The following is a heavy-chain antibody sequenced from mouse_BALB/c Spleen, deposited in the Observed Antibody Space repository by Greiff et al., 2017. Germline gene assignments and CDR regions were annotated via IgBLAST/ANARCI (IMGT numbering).Heavy chain of an antibody. CDR1: GYSITSDYA. CDR2: ISYSGST. CDR3: ARGYGNYHAMDY. J-gene: IGHJ4*01. D-gene: IGHD2-10*02. Sequence: EVKLLESGPGLVKPSQSLSLTCTVTGYSITSDYAWNWIRQFPGNKLEWMGYISYSGSTSYNPSLKSRISITRDTSKNQFFLQLNSVTTEDTATYYCARGYGNYHAMDYWGQGTSVTVSS. V-gene: IGHV3-2*02.